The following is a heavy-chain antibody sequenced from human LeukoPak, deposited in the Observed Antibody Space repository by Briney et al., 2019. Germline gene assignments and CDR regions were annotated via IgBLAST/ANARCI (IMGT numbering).Heavy chain of an antibody. CDR2: ISASGNT. CDR1: GASIRTYY. V-gene: IGHV4-4*07. J-gene: IGHJ4*02. D-gene: IGHD3-10*01. CDR3: ASSLYYYTSGAGFDY. Sequence: SQTLSLTCTVSGASIRTYYWSWIRQPAAKGLEWIGRISASGNTDHNPSLKSRVTMSVDTSKNQVSLNLNSVTAADTAVYYCASSLYYYTSGAGFDYWGQGTLVTVSA.